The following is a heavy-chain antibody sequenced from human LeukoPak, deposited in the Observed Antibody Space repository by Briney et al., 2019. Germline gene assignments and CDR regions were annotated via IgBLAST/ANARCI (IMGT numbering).Heavy chain of an antibody. CDR2: ISGSGDST. CDR3: AKDRLLNCRGDCYIFDY. J-gene: IGHJ4*02. CDR1: GFTLRSYV. Sequence: PGGSLRLSCVASGFTLRSYVMNWVRQPPGKGLEWVSSISGSGDSTFYADSVKGRFSISRDNSKNTLYLQVNGLRTEDTAVYYCAKDRLLNCRGDCYIFDYWGQGTVVTVSS. D-gene: IGHD2-21*02. V-gene: IGHV3-23*01.